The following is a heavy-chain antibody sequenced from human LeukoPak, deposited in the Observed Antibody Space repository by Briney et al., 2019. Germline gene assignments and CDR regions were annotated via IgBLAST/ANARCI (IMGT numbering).Heavy chain of an antibody. CDR2: ISYDGSNK. Sequence: GGSLRLSCAASGFTFSSYAMHWVRQAPGKGLEWVAVISYDGSNKYYADSVKGRFTISRDNSKNTLYLQMNSLRAEDTAVYYCARDLEGPAGYFDYWGQGTLVTVSS. CDR3: ARDLEGPAGYFDY. J-gene: IGHJ4*02. CDR1: GFTFSSYA. D-gene: IGHD1-1*01. V-gene: IGHV3-30*14.